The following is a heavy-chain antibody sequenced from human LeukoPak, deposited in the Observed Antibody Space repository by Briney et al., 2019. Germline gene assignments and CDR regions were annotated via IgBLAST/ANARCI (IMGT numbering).Heavy chain of an antibody. Sequence: GGSLRLSCAASGFTFSSYWMSWVRQPPGKGLEWVANIKHDGSEKYYVDSVKGRFTISRDNAKNSLYLQMNSLRAEDTAVYYCAREDYYYDSSGYYSQRRSNWFDPWGQGTLVTVSS. CDR1: GFTFSSYW. D-gene: IGHD3-22*01. CDR2: IKHDGSEK. CDR3: AREDYYYDSSGYYSQRRSNWFDP. J-gene: IGHJ5*02. V-gene: IGHV3-7*01.